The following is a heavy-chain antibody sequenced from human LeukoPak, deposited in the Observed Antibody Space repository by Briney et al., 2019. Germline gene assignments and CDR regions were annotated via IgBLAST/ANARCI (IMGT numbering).Heavy chain of an antibody. V-gene: IGHV4-34*01. D-gene: IGHD6-19*01. J-gene: IGHJ4*02. CDR3: ARGPGIAVAGTDHY. Sequence: LETLSLTCSVYGGSVSGYYWSWMRQAPGKGREWIGEINHSGSTNYNPSLKSRVTISVETSKTQFSLKLSSVTAADTAVYYCARGPGIAVAGTDHYWGQGTLVTVSS. CDR1: GGSVSGYY. CDR2: INHSGST.